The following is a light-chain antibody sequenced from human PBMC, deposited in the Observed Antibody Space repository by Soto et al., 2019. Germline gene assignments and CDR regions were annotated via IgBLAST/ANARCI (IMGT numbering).Light chain of an antibody. V-gene: IGLV1-40*01. CDR1: SSNIGAGYD. CDR2: NNS. CDR3: QSFDSSLSGVV. J-gene: IGLJ2*01. Sequence: QSVLTQPPSVSGAPGQRVTISCTGSSSNIGAGYDVHWYQQLPGTAPKLLIYNNSSRPSGVPDRFSGSKSGTSASLAITGLLAEDEADYYCQSFDSSLSGVVFGGGTKLTVL.